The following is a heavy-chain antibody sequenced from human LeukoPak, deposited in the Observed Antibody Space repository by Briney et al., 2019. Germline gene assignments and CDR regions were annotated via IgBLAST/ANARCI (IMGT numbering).Heavy chain of an antibody. J-gene: IGHJ5*02. CDR3: AIAYGSGFNWFDP. CDR2: FDPEDGET. CDR1: GYTLTELS. Sequence: RRASVKVSCTVSGYTLTELSMHWVRQAPGKGLEWMGGFDPEDGETIYAQKFQGRVTMTEDTSTDTAYMELSSLRSEDTAVYYCAIAYGSGFNWFDPWGQGTLVTVSS. D-gene: IGHD3-10*01. V-gene: IGHV1-24*01.